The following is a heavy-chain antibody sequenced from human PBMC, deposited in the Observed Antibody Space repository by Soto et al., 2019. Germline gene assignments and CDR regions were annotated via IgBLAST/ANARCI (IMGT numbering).Heavy chain of an antibody. V-gene: IGHV3-9*01. CDR3: AKDKVRFPGYMDV. J-gene: IGHJ6*03. CDR1: GFTFNDYA. Sequence: GGSLRLSCAASGFTFNDYAMHWVRQAPGKGLEWVSGISWNTGSIGYADSVKGRFTISRDNAKNSLYLQMNSLRPEDTALYYCAKDKVRFPGYMDVWGKGTTVTVSS. CDR2: ISWNTGSI.